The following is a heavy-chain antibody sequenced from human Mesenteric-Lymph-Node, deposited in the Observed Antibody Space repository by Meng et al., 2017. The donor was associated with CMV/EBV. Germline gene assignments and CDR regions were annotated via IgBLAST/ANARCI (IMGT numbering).Heavy chain of an antibody. J-gene: IGHJ4*02. CDR1: GFTLSSYL. CDR3: ARDTSALQPYRFDY. CDR2: ISYDGGNK. Sequence: GESLKISCAASGFTLSSYLMHWVRQTPGKGLEWVALISYDGGNKIYADSVKGRFTISRDNSKSTLYLQMNSLRAEDTALYYCARDTSALQPYRFDYWGQGTLVTAS. V-gene: IGHV3-30-3*01. D-gene: IGHD1-14*01.